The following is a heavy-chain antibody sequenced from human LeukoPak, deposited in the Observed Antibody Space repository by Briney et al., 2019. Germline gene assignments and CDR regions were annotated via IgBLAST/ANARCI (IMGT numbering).Heavy chain of an antibody. D-gene: IGHD4-17*01. CDR1: GGTFSSYA. J-gene: IGHJ5*02. CDR3: ARGSDYGDYIP. Sequence: SVKVSCKASGGTFSSYAISWVRQAPGQGLEWMGRIIPILGIANYAQKFQGRVTITADKSTSTAYMELSSLRSEDTAVYYCARGSDYGDYIPWGQGTLVTVSS. CDR2: IIPILGIA. V-gene: IGHV1-69*04.